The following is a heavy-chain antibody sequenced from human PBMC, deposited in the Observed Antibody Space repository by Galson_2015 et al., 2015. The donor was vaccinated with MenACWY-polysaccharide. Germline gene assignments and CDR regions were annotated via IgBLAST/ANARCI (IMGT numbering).Heavy chain of an antibody. J-gene: IGHJ4*02. V-gene: IGHV5-51*01. Sequence: QSGAAVKKPGESLKISCTGSGYSFTRYWIGWVRQMPGKGLEWMGVIFPGDSDTRYSPSFHGQVTISADKSISTAYLQWSSLKASDTAMYYCARPSYSSSWNPFDYWGQGTLVTVSS. CDR1: GYSFTRYW. D-gene: IGHD6-13*01. CDR3: ARPSYSSSWNPFDY. CDR2: IFPGDSDT.